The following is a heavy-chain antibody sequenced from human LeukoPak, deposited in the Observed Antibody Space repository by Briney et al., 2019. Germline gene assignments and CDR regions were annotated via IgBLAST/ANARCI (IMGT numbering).Heavy chain of an antibody. J-gene: IGHJ4*02. CDR3: AKRRTVNSAFDY. CDR1: GYTFSSYA. Sequence: GGSLRLSCAASGYTFSSYAMSWVRQAPGKGLEWVSAISGSGGSTYYADSVKGRFTISRDNSKNTLYLQMNSLRAEDTAVYYCAKRRTVNSAFDYWGQGTLVTVSS. D-gene: IGHD4-17*01. V-gene: IGHV3-23*01. CDR2: ISGSGGST.